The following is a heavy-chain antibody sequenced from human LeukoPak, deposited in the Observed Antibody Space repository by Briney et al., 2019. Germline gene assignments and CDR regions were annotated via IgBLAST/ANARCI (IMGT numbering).Heavy chain of an antibody. J-gene: IGHJ6*02. V-gene: IGHV4-59*12. Sequence: SETLSLTCTVSGGSISSYYWSWIRQPPGKGLEWIGYIYYSGSTNYNPSLKSRVTMSVDTSKNQLSLKLSSVTAADTAVYYCARESGVAYYYYGMDVWGQGTTVTVSS. CDR3: ARESGVAYYYYGMDV. D-gene: IGHD3-10*01. CDR2: IYYSGST. CDR1: GGSISSYY.